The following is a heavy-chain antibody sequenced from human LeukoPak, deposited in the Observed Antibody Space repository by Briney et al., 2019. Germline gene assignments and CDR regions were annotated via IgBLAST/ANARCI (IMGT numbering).Heavy chain of an antibody. D-gene: IGHD6-13*01. V-gene: IGHV4-34*01. Sequence: SETLSLTCAVYGGSFSGYYWSWIRQPPGKGLEWIGEINHSGSTNYNPSLKSRVTISVDTSKNQFSLKLSSVTAADTAVYYCASWTGIAAAGTGWFDPWGQGTLVTVSS. CDR1: GGSFSGYY. CDR3: ASWTGIAAAGTGWFDP. J-gene: IGHJ5*02. CDR2: INHSGST.